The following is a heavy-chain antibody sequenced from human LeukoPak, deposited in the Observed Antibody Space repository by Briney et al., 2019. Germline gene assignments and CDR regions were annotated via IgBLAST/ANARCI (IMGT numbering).Heavy chain of an antibody. CDR3: ARVTNYYYDMDV. V-gene: IGHV3-21*01. CDR1: GFSLTAFG. J-gene: IGHJ6*03. Sequence: PGGSLRLSCALSGFSLTAFGMNWVRQAPGKGLEWVSSISSGSSSIYYADSVKGRFTISRDNAKNSLYLQMNSLRAEDKVVYYCARVTNYYYDMDVWGKGSSVTVSS. CDR2: ISSGSSSI. D-gene: IGHD4-11*01.